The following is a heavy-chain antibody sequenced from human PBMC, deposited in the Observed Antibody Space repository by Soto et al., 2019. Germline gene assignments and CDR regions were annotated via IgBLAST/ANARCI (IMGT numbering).Heavy chain of an antibody. D-gene: IGHD1-26*01. CDR1: GGSISSGGYY. Sequence: SETLSLTCTVSGGSISSGGYYWSWIRQHPGKGLEWIGEINHSGSTIYNSSLTSRVTISVDTSKNQFSLKLSSVTAADTAVYYCARGRWELRFDYWGQGTLVTVSS. CDR2: INHSGST. J-gene: IGHJ4*02. CDR3: ARGRWELRFDY. V-gene: IGHV4-31*03.